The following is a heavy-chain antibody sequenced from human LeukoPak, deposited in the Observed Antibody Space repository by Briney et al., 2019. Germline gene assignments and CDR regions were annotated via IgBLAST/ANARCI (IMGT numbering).Heavy chain of an antibody. D-gene: IGHD2-21*02. Sequence: GGSLRLSCAASGFTFSDYHMNWIRQAPGKGLEWVAVIWYDGSNQYCADSVKGRFTISRDNSKNTLYLQMNSLRAEDTAVYYCARGAYCGGNCYWYFDLWGRGTLVTVSS. CDR3: ARGAYCGGNCYWYFDL. J-gene: IGHJ2*01. V-gene: IGHV3-33*08. CDR2: IWYDGSNQ. CDR1: GFTFSDYH.